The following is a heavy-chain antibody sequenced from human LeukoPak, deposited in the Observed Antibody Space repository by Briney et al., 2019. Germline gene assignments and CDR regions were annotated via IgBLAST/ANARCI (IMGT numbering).Heavy chain of an antibody. CDR2: IKEDGTRK. CDR3: ARGVIGSYFFDY. CDR1: GFTFSSHW. J-gene: IGHJ4*02. D-gene: IGHD5/OR15-5a*01. V-gene: IGHV3-7*01. Sequence: GGSLRLSCAASGFTFSSHWMTWVRQAPGKGLEWVANIKEDGTRKNYMDSVKGRFTISRDNAKNSLSLQMNSLRDEDTAVYYCARGVIGSYFFDYWGQGTLVTVSS.